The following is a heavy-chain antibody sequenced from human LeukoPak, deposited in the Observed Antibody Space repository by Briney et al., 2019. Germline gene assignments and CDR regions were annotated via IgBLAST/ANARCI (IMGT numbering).Heavy chain of an antibody. J-gene: IGHJ6*02. D-gene: IGHD3-22*01. CDR1: GFTFSSYG. Sequence: GGSLRLSCAASGFTFSSYGMHWVRQAPGKGLEWVAVISYDGSNKYYADSVKGRFTISRDNSKNTLYLQMSSLRAEDTAVYYCAKDRSVHYYDSSGYYRPVFYYYGMDVWGQGTTVTVSS. CDR3: AKDRSVHYYDSSGYYRPVFYYYGMDV. CDR2: ISYDGSNK. V-gene: IGHV3-30*18.